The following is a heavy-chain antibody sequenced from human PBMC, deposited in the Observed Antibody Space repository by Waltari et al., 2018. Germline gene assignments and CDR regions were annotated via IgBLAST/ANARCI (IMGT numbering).Heavy chain of an antibody. V-gene: IGHV4-38-2*02. CDR1: GYSISSGYY. J-gene: IGHJ3*02. CDR3: ARDQNYGDPLDAFDI. D-gene: IGHD4-17*01. Sequence: QVQLQESGPGLVKPSETLSLTCTVSGYSISSGYYWGWIRQPPGKGLEWIGSIYHSGSTYYKPSLKSRVTISVDTSKNQFSLKLSSVTAADTAVYYCARDQNYGDPLDAFDIWGQGTMVTVSS. CDR2: IYHSGST.